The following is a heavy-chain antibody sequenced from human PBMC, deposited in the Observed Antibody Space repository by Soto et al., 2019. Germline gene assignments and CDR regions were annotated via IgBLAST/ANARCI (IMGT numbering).Heavy chain of an antibody. D-gene: IGHD3-22*01. V-gene: IGHV3-23*01. CDR2: ISGSGGST. CDR3: ATRQYYYDSSGYQVFDY. Sequence: GGSLRLSCAASGFTFSSYAMSWVRQAPGKGLEWVSAISGSGGSTYYADSVKGRFTISRDNSKNTRYLQMNSLRAEDTAVYYCATRQYYYDSSGYQVFDYWGQGTLVTVSS. J-gene: IGHJ4*02. CDR1: GFTFSSYA.